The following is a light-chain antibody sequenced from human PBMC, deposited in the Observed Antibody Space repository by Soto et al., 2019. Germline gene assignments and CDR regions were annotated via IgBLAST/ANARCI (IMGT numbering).Light chain of an antibody. CDR2: GAS. V-gene: IGKV3-15*01. J-gene: IGKJ4*01. CDR1: QSVHTN. CDR3: QQHNDGSALT. Sequence: EKVMTQSPATLSVSPGEGVTLSCRASQSVHTNLAWYQQKPGQAPRLLMYGASTWATGIPARFSGSGSGTGFSLTISNLQSEDFAVYFCQQHNDGSALTFGGGTKG.